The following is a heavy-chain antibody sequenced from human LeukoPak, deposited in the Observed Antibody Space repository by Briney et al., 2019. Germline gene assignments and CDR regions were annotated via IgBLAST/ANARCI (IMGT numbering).Heavy chain of an antibody. V-gene: IGHV4-59*08. Sequence: PSETLSLTCSFSGGSIRSYYWSWLRQPPGKGLEWIGYIYYSGSTNYNPSLKSRVTISVDTSKNQFSLKLSSVTAADTAVYYCARISSGYYYGALYYFDYWGQGTLVTVSS. CDR1: GGSIRSYY. J-gene: IGHJ4*02. CDR3: ARISSGYYYGALYYFDY. CDR2: IYYSGST. D-gene: IGHD3-22*01.